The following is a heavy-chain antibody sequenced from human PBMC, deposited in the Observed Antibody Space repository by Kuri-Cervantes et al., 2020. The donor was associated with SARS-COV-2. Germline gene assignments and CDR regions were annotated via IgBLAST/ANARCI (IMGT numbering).Heavy chain of an antibody. Sequence: SETLSLTCTVSGGSISSSSYYWGWIRQPPGKGLEWIGEINHSGSTNHNPSLKSRVTISVDTSKNQFSLKLSSVTAADTAVYYCARRRGYSGYVDRPSYFDYWGQGTQVTVSS. CDR1: GGSISSSSYY. CDR2: INHSGST. CDR3: ARRRGYSGYVDRPSYFDY. D-gene: IGHD5-12*01. V-gene: IGHV4-39*07. J-gene: IGHJ4*02.